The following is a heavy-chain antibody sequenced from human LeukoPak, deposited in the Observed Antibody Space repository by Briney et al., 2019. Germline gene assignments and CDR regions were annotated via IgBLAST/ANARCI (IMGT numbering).Heavy chain of an antibody. V-gene: IGHV3-23*01. CDR1: GFTFNNYI. J-gene: IGHJ4*02. Sequence: GGSLRLSCAASGFTFNNYIMSWVRQAPGKGLGWVSVLFTAGGGTLSADSVKGRFTISGDTSRTTLYLQMNGLRAEDTAVYYCAKECDYSPGHKFDLWGQGTLVTVSS. CDR3: AKECDYSPGHKFDL. D-gene: IGHD3-10*01. CDR2: LFTAGGGT.